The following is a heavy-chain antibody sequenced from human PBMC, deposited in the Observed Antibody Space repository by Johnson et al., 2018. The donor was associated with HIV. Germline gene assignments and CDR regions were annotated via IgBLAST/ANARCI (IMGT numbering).Heavy chain of an antibody. CDR1: GFTFRSYG. V-gene: IGHV3-30*03. Sequence: MQLVESGGGVVQPGRSLRLSCVASGFTFRSYGMHWVRQAPGKGLEWVAFVSYDGTNEFYADSVKGRFSISRDNSKNTLYLQMNSLRAEDTAVYYCARDSVILVDGAFDIWGQGTMVTVSS. CDR3: ARDSVILVDGAFDI. D-gene: IGHD2-15*01. CDR2: VSYDGTNE. J-gene: IGHJ3*02.